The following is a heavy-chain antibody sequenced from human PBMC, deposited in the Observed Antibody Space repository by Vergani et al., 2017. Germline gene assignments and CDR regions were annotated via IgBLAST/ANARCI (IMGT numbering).Heavy chain of an antibody. CDR2: IIPIFGTA. Sequence: QVQLVQSGAEVKKPGSSVKVSCKASGGTFSSYAISWVRQAPGQGLEWMGGIIPIFGTANYAQKFQGRVTITADESTSTAYMELSSLRSEDTAVYYCASGLDIVVVPAAITRYYDYRDVWGKG. CDR3: ASGLDIVVVPAAITRYYDYRDV. J-gene: IGHJ6*03. V-gene: IGHV1-69*01. D-gene: IGHD2-2*03. CDR1: GGTFSSYA.